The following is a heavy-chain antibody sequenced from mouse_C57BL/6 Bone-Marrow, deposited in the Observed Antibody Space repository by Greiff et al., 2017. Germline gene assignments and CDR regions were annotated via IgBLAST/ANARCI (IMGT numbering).Heavy chain of an antibody. V-gene: IGHV2-6-1*01. Sequence: VMLVESGPGLVAPSQSLSITCTVSGFSLTSYGVHWVRQPPGKGLEWLVVIWSDGSTTYNSAPKSRLSISKDNSKSQVFLKMNSLQTDDTAMYYCARHKGGNYGSSFYAMDYWGQGTSVTVSS. CDR3: ARHKGGNYGSSFYAMDY. J-gene: IGHJ4*01. D-gene: IGHD1-1*01. CDR2: IWSDGST. CDR1: GFSLTSYG.